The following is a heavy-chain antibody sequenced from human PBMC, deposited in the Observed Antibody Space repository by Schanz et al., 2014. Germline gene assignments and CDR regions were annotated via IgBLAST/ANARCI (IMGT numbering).Heavy chain of an antibody. V-gene: IGHV4-34*01. J-gene: IGHJ4*02. CDR1: SGSFSGYY. D-gene: IGHD6-13*01. CDR2: IIHIGST. CDR3: ARGPDSTSADVTRGRRRYYFDY. Sequence: QVQLQQWGAGLLKPSETLSLSCAVSSGSFSGYYWSWIRQPPGKGLEWIGEIIHIGSTNYNPSLDARVPISVDAPRNQFSLKLSSVPAADTAVYYCARGPDSTSADVTRGRRRYYFDYWGQGTLVTVSS.